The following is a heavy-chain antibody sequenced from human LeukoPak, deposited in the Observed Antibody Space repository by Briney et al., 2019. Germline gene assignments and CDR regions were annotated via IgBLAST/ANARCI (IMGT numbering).Heavy chain of an antibody. V-gene: IGHV3-13*01. CDR3: ARGAYCGGDCYPPYYFDY. Sequence: GGSLRLSCAASGFTFSSYDMHWVRQSTGKGLEWVSAIGTAGDTYYPGSVKGRFTISRENAKNSLYLQMNSLRAGDTAVYYCARGAYCGGDCYPPYYFDYWGQGTLVTVSS. CDR1: GFTFSSYD. CDR2: IGTAGDT. D-gene: IGHD2-21*02. J-gene: IGHJ4*02.